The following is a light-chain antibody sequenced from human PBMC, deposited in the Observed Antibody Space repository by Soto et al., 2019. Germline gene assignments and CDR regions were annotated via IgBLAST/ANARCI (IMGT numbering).Light chain of an antibody. CDR1: QSVLYSSNDKNF. Sequence: DIVMTQSPDSLAVSLGERATINCKSSQSVLYSSNDKNFLAWYQQKPGQPPKLLVYWASTRESGVPDRFRGSGSGTDFTLTLSSLQADDVAVYYCQQYYCTPRTFGQGTKVEIK. J-gene: IGKJ1*01. CDR3: QQYYCTPRT. V-gene: IGKV4-1*01. CDR2: WAS.